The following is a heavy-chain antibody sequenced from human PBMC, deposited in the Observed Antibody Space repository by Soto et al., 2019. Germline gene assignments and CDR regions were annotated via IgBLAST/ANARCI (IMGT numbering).Heavy chain of an antibody. D-gene: IGHD5-12*01. CDR2: TIPLLNVA. CDR3: ARDSPIGSTFSGYDAIDS. CDR1: GGTFSTST. Sequence: QVQLVQSGAEVKKPGSSVKVSCKASGGTFSTSTFTWVRQAPGQGLEWMGRTIPLLNVADYAQDFQGRLTITADRSTSTTYMELTSLTSKDTDVYYCARDSPIGSTFSGYDAIDSWGQGTLVTVS. J-gene: IGHJ4*02. V-gene: IGHV1-69*08.